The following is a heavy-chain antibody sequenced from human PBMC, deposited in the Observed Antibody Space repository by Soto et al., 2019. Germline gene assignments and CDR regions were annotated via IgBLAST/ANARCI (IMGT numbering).Heavy chain of an antibody. CDR3: AREPRYYYDSSGYLNWFDP. Sequence: APGKGLEWVSYISSSSSTIYYADSVKGRFTISRDNAKNSLYLQMNSLRDEDTAVYYCAREPRYYYDSSGYLNWFDPWGKGTLVTVSS. CDR2: ISSSSSTI. D-gene: IGHD3-22*01. V-gene: IGHV3-48*02. J-gene: IGHJ5*02.